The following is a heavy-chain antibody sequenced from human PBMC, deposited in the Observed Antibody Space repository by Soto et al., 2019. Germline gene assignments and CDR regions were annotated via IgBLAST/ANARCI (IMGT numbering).Heavy chain of an antibody. CDR3: ARDGDYVWGSYRCSDALDI. CDR2: ISSSSSYI. V-gene: IGHV3-21*01. J-gene: IGHJ3*02. CDR1: GFTFSSYS. D-gene: IGHD3-16*02. Sequence: EVQLVESGGGLVKPGGSLRLSCAASGFTFSSYSMNWVRQAPGKGLEWVSSISSSSSYIYYADSVKGRFTISRDNAKNSLYLQMNSLRAEDTAVYYCARDGDYVWGSYRCSDALDIWGQGTMVTVSS.